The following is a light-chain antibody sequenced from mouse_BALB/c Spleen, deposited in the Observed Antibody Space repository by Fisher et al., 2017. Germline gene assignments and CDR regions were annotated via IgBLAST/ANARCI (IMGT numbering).Light chain of an antibody. CDR1: SSVSY. Sequence: IVITQTPAIMSASPGEKVTMTCSASSSVSYMYWYQQKPGSSPKRWIYDTSKLASGVPARFSGSGSGTSYSLTISRMEAEDAATYYCQQWSSYPYTFGGGTKLEIK. V-gene: IGKV4-59*01. CDR3: QQWSSYPYT. J-gene: IGKJ2*01. CDR2: DTS.